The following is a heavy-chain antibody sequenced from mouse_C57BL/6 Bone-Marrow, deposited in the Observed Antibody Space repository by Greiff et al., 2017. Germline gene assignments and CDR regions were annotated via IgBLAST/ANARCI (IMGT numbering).Heavy chain of an antibody. V-gene: IGHV1-53*01. CDR3: ARSADYYGSSYVSFAY. CDR2: INPSNGGT. Sequence: VQLQQPGTELVKPGASVKLSCKASGYTFTSYWMHWVKQRPGQGLAWIGNINPSNGGTNYNEKFKSKATLTVDKSSSTAYMQLSSLTSEDSAFYYCARSADYYGSSYVSFAYGGQATLGTGSA. CDR1: GYTFTSYW. J-gene: IGHJ3*01. D-gene: IGHD1-1*01.